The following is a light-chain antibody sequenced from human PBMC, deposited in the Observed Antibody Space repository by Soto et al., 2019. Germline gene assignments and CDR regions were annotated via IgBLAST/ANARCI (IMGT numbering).Light chain of an antibody. CDR1: RDIGSA. CDR2: AAS. CDR3: IQDHDDSWT. J-gene: IGKJ1*01. V-gene: IGKV1-6*01. Sequence: ATQMTKSPSSLSASVGDRITITCRASRDIGSALRWYQQKPGKAPTLLIYAASNLKSGVPSRFMGSRSGSEFTLTVSSLQPEDFETYYRIQDHDDSWTFVQGTKVYIK.